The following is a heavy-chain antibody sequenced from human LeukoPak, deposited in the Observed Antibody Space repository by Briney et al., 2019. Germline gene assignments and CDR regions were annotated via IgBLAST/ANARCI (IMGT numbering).Heavy chain of an antibody. CDR2: INQDGSEK. Sequence: GGSLRLSCAASGFTFISYWMSWFRQAPGKGLEWVANINQDGSEKYYVDSVKGRFTISRDNAKNSLYLQMNSLRAEDTAVYYCARDRVWTVLYWGQGTLVTVSS. CDR1: GFTFISYW. V-gene: IGHV3-7*01. CDR3: ARDRVWTVLY. D-gene: IGHD6-13*01. J-gene: IGHJ4*02.